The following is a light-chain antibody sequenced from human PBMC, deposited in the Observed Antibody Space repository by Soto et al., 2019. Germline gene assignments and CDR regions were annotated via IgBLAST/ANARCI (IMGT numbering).Light chain of an antibody. Sequence: EIVLTQSPGTLSLSPGARATLSCRARQSVSSSYLAWYQQKPGQAPRLLIYGASNRATGIPARFRGSGSGTDFTLTISRLEPEDFAVYYCQQYGSSHGVTFGQGTRLEIK. CDR1: QSVSSSY. CDR2: GAS. CDR3: QQYGSSHGVT. V-gene: IGKV3-20*01. J-gene: IGKJ5*01.